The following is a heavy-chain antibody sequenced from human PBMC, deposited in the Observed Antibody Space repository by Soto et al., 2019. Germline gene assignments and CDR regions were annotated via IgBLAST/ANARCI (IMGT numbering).Heavy chain of an antibody. V-gene: IGHV1-69*08. J-gene: IGHJ4*02. D-gene: IGHD2-15*01. CDR3: AREGTGYCSGGSCYYFDY. Sequence: QVQLVQSGAEVKKPGSSVKVSCKASGGTFSSYTISWVRQAPVQGLEWMGRIIPILGIANYAQKFQGRVTITAEKSTSTAYRELSSLRSEDTAVYYCAREGTGYCSGGSCYYFDYWGQGTLVTVSS. CDR2: IIPILGIA. CDR1: GGTFSSYT.